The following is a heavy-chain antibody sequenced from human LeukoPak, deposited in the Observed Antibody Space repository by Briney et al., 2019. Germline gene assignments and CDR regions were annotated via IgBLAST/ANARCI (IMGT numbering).Heavy chain of an antibody. V-gene: IGHV3-21*01. CDR3: ARAVAARPN. J-gene: IGHJ1*01. D-gene: IGHD6-6*01. Sequence: GGSLRLSCATSGFTFNNYAMTWVRQAPGKGLEWVSAIRSSGATTYYADSVKGRLTISRDNAKNSLYLQMNSLRAEDTAVYYCARAVAARPNWGQGTLVTVSS. CDR1: GFTFNNYA. CDR2: IRSSGATT.